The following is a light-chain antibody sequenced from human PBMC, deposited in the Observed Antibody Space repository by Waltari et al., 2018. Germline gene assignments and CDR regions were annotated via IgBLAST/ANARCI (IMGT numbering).Light chain of an antibody. V-gene: IGKV1-5*03. CDR1: QSVGTG. J-gene: IGKJ2*01. CDR2: MAS. CDR3: QQYSSFST. Sequence: DIQMTQSPSTLSASVGDRVTISCRASQSVGTGLAWYQQKPGKDPKLLIYMASSLESGVPSRFSGSGSGTEFTLTISSLQPDDFATYSCQQYSSFSTFGQGTKVDI.